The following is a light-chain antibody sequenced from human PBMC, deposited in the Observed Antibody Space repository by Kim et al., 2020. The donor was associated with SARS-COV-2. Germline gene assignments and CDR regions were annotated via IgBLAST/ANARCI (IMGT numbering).Light chain of an antibody. CDR3: GTWDSTLSAGM. CDR2: DNN. CDR1: SSNIGNNY. V-gene: IGLV1-51*01. J-gene: IGLJ3*02. Sequence: GQKVTSSCSGSSSNIGNNYVYWYQQLPGTAPKLLSYDNNKRPSGIPDRFSGSKSGTSATLTITGLQAGDEADYYCGTWDSTLSAGMFGGGTQLTVL.